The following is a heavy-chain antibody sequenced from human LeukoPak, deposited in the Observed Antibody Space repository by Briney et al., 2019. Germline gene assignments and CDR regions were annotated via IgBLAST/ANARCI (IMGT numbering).Heavy chain of an antibody. V-gene: IGHV3-11*04. CDR3: ARVRYNWNYDY. D-gene: IGHD1-7*01. Sequence: GGSLRLSCAASGFTFSDYYTSWIRQAPGKGLEWVSYISSSGSTIYYADSVKGRFTISRDNAKNSLYLQMNSLRAEDTAVYYCARVRYNWNYDYWGQGTLVTVSS. CDR2: ISSSGSTI. J-gene: IGHJ4*02. CDR1: GFTFSDYY.